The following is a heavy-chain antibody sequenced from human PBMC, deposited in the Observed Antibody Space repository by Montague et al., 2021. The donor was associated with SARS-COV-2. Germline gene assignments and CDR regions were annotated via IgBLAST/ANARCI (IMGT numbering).Heavy chain of an antibody. V-gene: IGHV4-30-2*01. CDR2: IYHSGST. CDR1: GGSINSGGYS. Sequence: TLSLTCAVSGGSINSGGYSWNWIRQPPGNGLEWIGYIYHSGSTYYNPSLKSRVTISLDTSKNQFSLNLTSVTAADTAVYYCARGSMVRGGKVQYGVDVWGQGTMVTVSS. J-gene: IGHJ6*02. CDR3: ARGSMVRGGKVQYGVDV. D-gene: IGHD3-10*01.